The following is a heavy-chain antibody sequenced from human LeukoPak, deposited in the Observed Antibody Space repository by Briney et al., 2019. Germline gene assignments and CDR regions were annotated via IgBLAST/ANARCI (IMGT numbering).Heavy chain of an antibody. CDR2: ITAYNGNT. J-gene: IGHJ3*02. Sequence: ASVKVSCKAPGYTFTSYGIIWVRQAPGQGLEWMGWITAYNGNTNYAQKLQGRVTLTTDTSTSTAYMELRSLRSDDTAVYYCAREHITIFGVEPGAFDIWGQGTMVTVSS. CDR3: AREHITIFGVEPGAFDI. D-gene: IGHD3-3*01. CDR1: GYTFTSYG. V-gene: IGHV1-18*01.